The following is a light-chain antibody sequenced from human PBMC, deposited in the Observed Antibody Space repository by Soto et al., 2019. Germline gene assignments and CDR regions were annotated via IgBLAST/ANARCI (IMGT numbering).Light chain of an antibody. J-gene: IGLJ2*01. CDR2: EVN. V-gene: IGLV2-8*01. CDR1: SSDVDAYNY. CDR3: SSYGGSKV. Sequence: QSVLTQPPSASGSPGQSVAISCTGTSSDVDAYNYVSWYQQHPGKAPKLMIYEVNKRPSGVPDRFSGSKSGNTASLTVSGLQAEDEADYYCSSYGGSKVFGGGTKLTVL.